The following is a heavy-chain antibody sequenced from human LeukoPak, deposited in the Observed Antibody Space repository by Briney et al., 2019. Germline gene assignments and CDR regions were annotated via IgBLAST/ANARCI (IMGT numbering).Heavy chain of an antibody. CDR1: GFTFSSYW. V-gene: IGHV3-74*01. D-gene: IGHD3-10*01. CDR3: ARDKVYYGSGTYGY. J-gene: IGHJ4*02. Sequence: GGSLRLSCAASGFTFSSYWMRWVRQVPGKGLVWVSHISSDGSSTSYADSVKGRFTISRDNAKNTLYLQMNSLRAEDTAVYFCARDKVYYGSGTYGYWGQGTLVTVSS. CDR2: ISSDGSST.